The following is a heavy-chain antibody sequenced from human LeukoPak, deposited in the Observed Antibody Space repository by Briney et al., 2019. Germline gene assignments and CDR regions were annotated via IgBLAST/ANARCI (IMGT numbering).Heavy chain of an antibody. D-gene: IGHD3-3*01. J-gene: IGHJ4*02. V-gene: IGHV4-30-2*01. CDR1: GGSIGSGGYS. CDR3: ASMYYDFWSGYSRGLDY. Sequence: SETLSLTCAVSGGSIGSGGYSWSWIRQPPGKGLVWIGYIYHSGSTYYNPSFKSRVTISVDRSKNQFSLKLSSVTAADTAVYYCASMYYDFWSGYSRGLDYWGQGTLVTVSS. CDR2: IYHSGST.